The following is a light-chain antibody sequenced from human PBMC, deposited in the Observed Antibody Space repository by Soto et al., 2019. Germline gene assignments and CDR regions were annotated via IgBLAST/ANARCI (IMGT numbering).Light chain of an antibody. J-gene: IGKJ1*01. CDR2: HAS. CDR1: QSISKW. CDR3: QQYNSYS. V-gene: IGKV1-5*01. Sequence: DIQMTQSPRFLSASVGDRVTITCRASQSISKWLAWHQQKPGKAPKLLIYHASTLESGVPSRFSGSGSGTEFTLTISSLQPDDFATYYCQQYNSYSFGQGAKVDIK.